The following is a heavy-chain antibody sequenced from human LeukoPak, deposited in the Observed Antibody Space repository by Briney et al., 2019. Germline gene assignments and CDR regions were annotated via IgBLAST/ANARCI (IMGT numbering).Heavy chain of an antibody. CDR1: GCTFSSYG. Sequence: PGGSLRLSCAASGCTFSSYGMHWVRQAPGKGLEWVAVISYDGSDNYYADSVKGRFTISRDNSKNTLYLQMNSLRTEDAAMYYCTKPISHYFDSRGYPPDAFHIWGQGTMVTVSS. D-gene: IGHD3-22*01. J-gene: IGHJ3*02. CDR3: TKPISHYFDSRGYPPDAFHI. V-gene: IGHV3-30*18. CDR2: ISYDGSDN.